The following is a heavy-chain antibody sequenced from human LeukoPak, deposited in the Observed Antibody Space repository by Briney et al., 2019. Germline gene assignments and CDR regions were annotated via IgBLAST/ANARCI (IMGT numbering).Heavy chain of an antibody. Sequence: PGGSLRLSCAASGFTFDDYGMSWVRQAPGKGLEWVSGINWNGGSTVYADSVKGRFTISRDNAKNSLYLQMNSLRAEDTSLYYCSQDANCYGYRYACDFWGQGTLVTVSS. CDR3: SQDANCYGYRYACDF. J-gene: IGHJ3*01. CDR2: INWNGGST. D-gene: IGHD5-18*01. CDR1: GFTFDDYG. V-gene: IGHV3-20*04.